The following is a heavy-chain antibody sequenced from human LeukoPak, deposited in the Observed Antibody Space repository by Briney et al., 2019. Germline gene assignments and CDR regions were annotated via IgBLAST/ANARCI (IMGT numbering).Heavy chain of an antibody. CDR3: PRDGYYYDSSGYYQEAFDI. Sequence: GGSLRLSCAASGFTFSSYSMNWVRQAPGKGLEWVSSISSSSSYIYYADSVKGRFTISRDNAKNSLYLQMNSLRAEDTAVYYCPRDGYYYDSSGYYQEAFDIWGQGTMVTVSS. CDR1: GFTFSSYS. J-gene: IGHJ3*02. CDR2: ISSSSSYI. D-gene: IGHD3-22*01. V-gene: IGHV3-21*01.